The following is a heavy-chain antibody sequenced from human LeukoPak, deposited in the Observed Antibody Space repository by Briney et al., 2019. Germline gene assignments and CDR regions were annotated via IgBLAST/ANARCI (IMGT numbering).Heavy chain of an antibody. D-gene: IGHD6-19*01. CDR3: ARDVAVAPGYFYC. CDR1: GYSISSGYY. Sequence: SETLSLTCTVSGYSISSGYYWGWIRQPPGKGLEWIGSIYHSGSTYYNPSLKSRVTISVDTSKNQFSLKLSSVTAADTAVYDCARDVAVAPGYFYCWGQGTLVTVSS. J-gene: IGHJ4*02. CDR2: IYHSGST. V-gene: IGHV4-38-2*02.